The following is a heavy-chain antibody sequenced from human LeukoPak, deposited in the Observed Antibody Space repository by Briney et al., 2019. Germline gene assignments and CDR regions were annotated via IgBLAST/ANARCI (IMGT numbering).Heavy chain of an antibody. CDR2: IYYSGST. CDR1: GGSISSYY. CDR3: ARGSTGVYCSGGSCYPDY. J-gene: IGHJ4*02. D-gene: IGHD2-15*01. Sequence: SETLSLTCTVSGGSISSYYWSWIRRPPGKGLEWIGYIYYSGSTNYNPSLKSRVTISVDTSKNQFSLKLSSVTAADTAVYYCARGSTGVYCSGGSCYPDYWGQGTLVTVSS. V-gene: IGHV4-59*01.